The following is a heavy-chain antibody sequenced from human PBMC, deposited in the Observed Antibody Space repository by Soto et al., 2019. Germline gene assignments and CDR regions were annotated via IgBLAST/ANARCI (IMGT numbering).Heavy chain of an antibody. V-gene: IGHV4-34*01. CDR1: GGSFSGYF. CDR2: INHSGST. J-gene: IGHJ3*02. Sequence: SETLSLSCGVYGGSFSGYFWSWSRQPPGKGLEWIGEINHSGSTNYNPSLKSRVTISEDTSKNQFSLTMNSVTAADTAVYYCARVPMRVEADKLPDALDIWGQGTVVTVSS. CDR3: ARVPMRVEADKLPDALDI. D-gene: IGHD3-22*01.